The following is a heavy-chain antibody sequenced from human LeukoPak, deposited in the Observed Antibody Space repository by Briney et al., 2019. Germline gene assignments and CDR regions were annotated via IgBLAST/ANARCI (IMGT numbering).Heavy chain of an antibody. J-gene: IGHJ4*02. D-gene: IGHD5-12*01. CDR2: INPNSGGT. Sequence: ASVTVSCKASGYTFTGYYMHWVRQAPGQGLEWMGWINPNSGGTNYAQKFQGRVTMTRDTSISTAYMELSRLRSDDTAVYYCARESGYDRGNSFDYWGQGTLVTVSS. CDR3: ARESGYDRGNSFDY. CDR1: GYTFTGYY. V-gene: IGHV1-2*02.